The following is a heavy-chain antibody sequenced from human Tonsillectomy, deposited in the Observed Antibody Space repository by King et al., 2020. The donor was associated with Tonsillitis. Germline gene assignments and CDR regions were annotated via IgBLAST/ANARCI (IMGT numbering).Heavy chain of an antibody. CDR2: IRYDGGKK. J-gene: IGHJ4*02. CDR1: GFTFSGYG. D-gene: IGHD6-13*01. CDR3: AKEASRSWNYFDY. Sequence: VQLVESGGGVVQPGGSLRLSCAASGFTFSGYGMHWVRQAPGKGLEWVAFIRYDGGKKDYADSVKGRFTVSRDNSKNTLYLQLNSLRAEDTTVYYCAKEASRSWNYFDYWGQGTLVSVSS. V-gene: IGHV3-30*02.